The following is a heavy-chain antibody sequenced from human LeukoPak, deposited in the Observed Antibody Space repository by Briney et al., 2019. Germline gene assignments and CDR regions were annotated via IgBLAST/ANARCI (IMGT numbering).Heavy chain of an antibody. CDR3: GGAGRRGGLPGDGVFDI. Sequence: PSETLSLTCTVSGGSISSYYWSWIRQPAGKGLEWIGRIYTSGSTNYNPSLKSRVTMSVDTSKNQFSLKLSSVTAADTAVYYCGGAGRRGGLPGDGVFDIGGQGTMVTVSS. CDR1: GGSISSYY. V-gene: IGHV4-4*07. D-gene: IGHD2-8*01. CDR2: IYTSGST. J-gene: IGHJ3*02.